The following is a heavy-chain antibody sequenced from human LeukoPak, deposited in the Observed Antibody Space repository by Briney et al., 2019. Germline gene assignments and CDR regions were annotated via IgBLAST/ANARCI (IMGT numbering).Heavy chain of an antibody. J-gene: IGHJ6*02. CDR2: INPNSGGT. CDR1: GYTFTGYY. D-gene: IGHD1-26*01. Sequence: ASVKVSCKASGYTFTGYYMHWVRQAPGQGLEWTGWINPNSGGTNYAQKFQGRVTMTRDTSISTAYMELSRLRSDDTAVYYCARERRVGAINYYYGMDVWGQGTTVTVSS. CDR3: ARERRVGAINYYYGMDV. V-gene: IGHV1-2*02.